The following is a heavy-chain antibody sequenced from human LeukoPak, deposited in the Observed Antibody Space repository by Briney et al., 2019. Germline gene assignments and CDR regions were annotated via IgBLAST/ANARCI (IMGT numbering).Heavy chain of an antibody. J-gene: IGHJ4*02. V-gene: IGHV3-21*01. D-gene: IGHD5-18*01. Sequence: GGSLRLSCAASGFTFSTYRMRWVRQAPGKGLEWVSSISSSSGYIHYADSVKGRFTISRDNAKNSLYLQMNSLRVEDTAVYYCAGPGGEDTPMELDYWGQGTLVTVSS. CDR3: AGPGGEDTPMELDY. CDR2: ISSSSGYI. CDR1: GFTFSTYR.